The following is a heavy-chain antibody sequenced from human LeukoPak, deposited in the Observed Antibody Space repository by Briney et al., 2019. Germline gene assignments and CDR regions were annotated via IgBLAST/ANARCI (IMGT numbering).Heavy chain of an antibody. Sequence: SETLSLTCSVSGGSLQSSDKPYWAWIRQPPGRPLEWVGSIYYDGATHQNPSLNSRVTVSMDTTKNQFSLTLKSVTAADTAVYYCARRSLDACPHWGQGILVTVSS. V-gene: IGHV4-39*07. CDR2: IYYDGAT. CDR1: GGSLQSSDKPY. D-gene: IGHD3-9*01. CDR3: ARRSLDACPH. J-gene: IGHJ4*02.